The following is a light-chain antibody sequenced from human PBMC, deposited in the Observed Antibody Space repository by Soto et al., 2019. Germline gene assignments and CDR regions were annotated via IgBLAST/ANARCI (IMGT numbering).Light chain of an antibody. J-gene: IGKJ4*01. CDR2: GAS. V-gene: IGKV3-15*01. Sequence: EIVMTQSPATLSVSPGERATLSCRASQSVSSNLAWYQQKPGQAPSLLIYGASTRSTGIPARFSGSGSGTEFTLTISTLQSEDVAVYYCEHYNNWPPLTFGGGTKVEIK. CDR3: EHYNNWPPLT. CDR1: QSVSSN.